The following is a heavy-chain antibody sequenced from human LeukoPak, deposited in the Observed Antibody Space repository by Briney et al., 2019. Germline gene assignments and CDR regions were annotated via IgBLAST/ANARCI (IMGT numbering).Heavy chain of an antibody. Sequence: GGSLRLSCAASGFTFSTYSMNWVRQSPWKGLEWVSYIRSSSSIIHYADSVKGRFTISGDNAKSSLYLQMNSLRDEDTAVYYCARNLYDFLTGFDSWGQGTLVTVSS. J-gene: IGHJ4*02. CDR3: ARNLYDFLTGFDS. CDR1: GFTFSTYS. D-gene: IGHD3-9*01. CDR2: IRSSSSII. V-gene: IGHV3-48*02.